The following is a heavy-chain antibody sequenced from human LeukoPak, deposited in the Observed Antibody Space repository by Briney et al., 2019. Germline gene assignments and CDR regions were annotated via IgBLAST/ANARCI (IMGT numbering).Heavy chain of an antibody. Sequence: PSETLSLTCTVSSYSISSGYYWGWIRQPPGKGLDWLGSIYHSGSTYYNPSLKSRVTISVDTSKNQCSLKLTSVTAADTAVYYCAREVQVGARYFDYWGQGTLVTVSS. CDR3: AREVQVGARYFDY. J-gene: IGHJ4*02. CDR2: IYHSGST. V-gene: IGHV4-38-2*02. CDR1: SYSISSGYY. D-gene: IGHD3-10*01.